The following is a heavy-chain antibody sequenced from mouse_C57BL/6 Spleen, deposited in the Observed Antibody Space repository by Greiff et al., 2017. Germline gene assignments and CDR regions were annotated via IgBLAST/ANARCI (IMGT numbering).Heavy chain of an antibody. Sequence: EVMLVESGGGLVQPGGSLKLSCAASGFTFSDYYMYWVRQTPEKRLEWVAYISNGGGSTYYPDTVKGRFTISRDNAKNTLYLQMSRLKSEDTAMYYCARVYDYESAWFAYWGQGTLVTVSA. CDR3: ARVYDYESAWFAY. J-gene: IGHJ3*01. D-gene: IGHD2-4*01. CDR1: GFTFSDYY. V-gene: IGHV5-12*01. CDR2: ISNGGGST.